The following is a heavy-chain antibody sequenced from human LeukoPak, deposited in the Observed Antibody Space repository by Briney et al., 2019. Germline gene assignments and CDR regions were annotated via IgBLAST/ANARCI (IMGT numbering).Heavy chain of an antibody. J-gene: IGHJ4*02. V-gene: IGHV3-33*01. CDR3: ARDNFGSDY. CDR1: GFTFSSYG. CDR2: LWSDGSNK. Sequence: GGSLRLSCAASGFTFSSYGMHWVRQAPGKGLEWVAVLWSDGSNKYYADSVKGRFTISRDNPKNTLYLQMNSLRAEDTAVFYCARDNFGSDYWGQGTLVTVSS. D-gene: IGHD1-20*01.